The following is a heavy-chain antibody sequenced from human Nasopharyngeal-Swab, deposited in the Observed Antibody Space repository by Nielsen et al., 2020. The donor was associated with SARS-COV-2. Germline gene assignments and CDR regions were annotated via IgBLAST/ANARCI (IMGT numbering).Heavy chain of an antibody. Sequence: GESLKISCAASGFTFREYYMSWVRQAPGKGLEWISYISSRGHLIYYADSVKGRFTISRDNAKNSLYLQMNSLRVEDTAVFYCAKYSRGWDFDSWGQGTLVTVSS. D-gene: IGHD6-19*01. CDR1: GFTFREYY. CDR2: ISSRGHLI. CDR3: AKYSRGWDFDS. J-gene: IGHJ4*02. V-gene: IGHV3-11*01.